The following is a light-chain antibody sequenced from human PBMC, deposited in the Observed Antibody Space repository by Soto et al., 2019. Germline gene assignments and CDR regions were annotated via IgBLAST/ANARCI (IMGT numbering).Light chain of an antibody. Sequence: QSVLTQPPSVSGAPGQRVSISCTGSTSNIGAPYDVHWYQHLPGTAPKLLIYGDNSRPSGVPDRFSGSKSGTSAFLAITRLQAEDEADYYCQSYDISLHNYVFGTGTKVTVL. CDR3: QSYDISLHNYV. J-gene: IGLJ1*01. CDR1: TSNIGAPYD. V-gene: IGLV1-40*01. CDR2: GDN.